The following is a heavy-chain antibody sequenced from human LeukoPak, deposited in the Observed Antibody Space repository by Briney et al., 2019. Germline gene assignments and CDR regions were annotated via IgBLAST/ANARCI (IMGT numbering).Heavy chain of an antibody. J-gene: IGHJ4*02. CDR3: ATEGFHRDLLDY. CDR2: ISAYNRNT. D-gene: IGHD2/OR15-2a*01. V-gene: IGHV1-18*03. Sequence: ASVKVSCKASGYTFTNYGITWVRQAPGQRLEWMGWISAYNRNTNYAQKLQGRVTMTTDTSTSTAYMELRSLISDDMAVYYCATEGFHRDLLDYWGQGTLVTVSS. CDR1: GYTFTNYG.